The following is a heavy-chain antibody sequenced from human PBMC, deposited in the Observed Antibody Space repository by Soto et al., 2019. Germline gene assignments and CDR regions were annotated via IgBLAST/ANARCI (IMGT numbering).Heavy chain of an antibody. Sequence: PGGSLRLSCAASGFTFSSYWMSWVRQAPGKGLEWVANIKQDGSEKYYVDSVKGRLTISRDNAKNSLYLQMNSLRAEDTAVYYCARDTYTPWFDPWGQGTLVTVSS. J-gene: IGHJ5*02. CDR2: IKQDGSEK. D-gene: IGHD2-15*01. V-gene: IGHV3-7*01. CDR3: ARDTYTPWFDP. CDR1: GFTFSSYW.